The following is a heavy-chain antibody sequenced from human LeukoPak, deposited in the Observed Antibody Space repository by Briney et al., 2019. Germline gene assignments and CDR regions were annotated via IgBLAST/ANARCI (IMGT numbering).Heavy chain of an antibody. CDR3: AKDAGDGYPQVYYFDY. V-gene: IGHV3-9*01. CDR2: ISWNSGSI. Sequence: GGSLRLPCAASGFTFDDYAMHWVRQAPGKGLEWVSGISWNSGSIGYADSVKGRFTISRDNAKNSLYLQMNSLRAEDTALYYCAKDAGDGYPQVYYFDYWGQGTLVTVSS. D-gene: IGHD5-24*01. J-gene: IGHJ4*02. CDR1: GFTFDDYA.